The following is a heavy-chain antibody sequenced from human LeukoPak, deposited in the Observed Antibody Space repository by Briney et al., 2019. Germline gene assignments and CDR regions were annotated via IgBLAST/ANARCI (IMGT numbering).Heavy chain of an antibody. Sequence: PSETLSLTCTVSGGSISSSSYYWSWIRQPPGKGLEWIGSIYYSGSTYYNPSLKSRVAISLDTSKNQFSLKLSSVTAADTAVYYCARGLSSGYYYGYYYMDVWGKGTTVTISS. CDR2: IYYSGST. D-gene: IGHD3-22*01. J-gene: IGHJ6*03. CDR3: ARGLSSGYYYGYYYMDV. CDR1: GGSISSSSYY. V-gene: IGHV4-39*07.